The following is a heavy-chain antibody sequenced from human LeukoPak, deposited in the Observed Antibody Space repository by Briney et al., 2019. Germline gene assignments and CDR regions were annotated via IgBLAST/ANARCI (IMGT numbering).Heavy chain of an antibody. CDR1: GGSISSYY. V-gene: IGHV4-59*01. D-gene: IGHD6-13*01. Sequence: PSETLSLTCTVSGGSISSYYWSWIRQPPGKGLEWIGYIFYRGNTNYNPSLKSRATISLDTSKNQFSLKLDSLTAADTAVYFCARSSQGYSSGWYIPFHYWGQGTLVTVSS. J-gene: IGHJ4*02. CDR2: IFYRGNT. CDR3: ARSSQGYSSGWYIPFHY.